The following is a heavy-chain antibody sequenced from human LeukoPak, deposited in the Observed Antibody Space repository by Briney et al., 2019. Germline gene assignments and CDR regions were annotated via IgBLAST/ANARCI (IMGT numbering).Heavy chain of an antibody. D-gene: IGHD3-16*01. V-gene: IGHV5-51*01. CDR1: GYNFVRYW. CDR2: IYPPDSQT. CDR3: ARLYRGSWGDTFDI. J-gene: IGHJ3*02. Sequence: GESLKISCEGSGYNFVRYWIGWVRQVSGKGLEWVGIIYPPDSQTRYSPSFQGQVTMSVDKSSSTAYLQWSSRKASDSAMYYCARLYRGSWGDTFDIWGQGTMVTVSS.